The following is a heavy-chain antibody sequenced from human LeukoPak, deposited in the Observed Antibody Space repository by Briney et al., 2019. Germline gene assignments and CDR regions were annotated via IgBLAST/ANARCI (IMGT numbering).Heavy chain of an antibody. CDR3: ARDRNIVVVTAAYYFDY. D-gene: IGHD2-2*01. J-gene: IGHJ4*02. V-gene: IGHV1-46*03. Sequence: ASVKVSCKASGYTFTSYYMHWARQAPGQGLEWMGIINPSGGSTSYAQKFQGRVTMARDTSTSTVYMELSSLRSEDTAVYYCARDRNIVVVTAAYYFDYWGQGTLVTVSS. CDR1: GYTFTSYY. CDR2: INPSGGST.